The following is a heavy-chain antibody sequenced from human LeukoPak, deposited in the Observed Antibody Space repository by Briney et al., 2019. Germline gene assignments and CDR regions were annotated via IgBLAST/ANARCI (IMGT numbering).Heavy chain of an antibody. D-gene: IGHD5-12*01. V-gene: IGHV3-9*01. CDR1: GFTFDDYA. Sequence: GGSLRLSCAASGFTFDDYAMHWVRHAPGKGLEWVSGISWNSGSIGYADSVKGRFTISRDNAKNSLYLQMNSLRAEDTALYYCAKARGYSGYDTTGYFDYWGQGTLVTVSS. CDR3: AKARGYSGYDTTGYFDY. CDR2: ISWNSGSI. J-gene: IGHJ4*02.